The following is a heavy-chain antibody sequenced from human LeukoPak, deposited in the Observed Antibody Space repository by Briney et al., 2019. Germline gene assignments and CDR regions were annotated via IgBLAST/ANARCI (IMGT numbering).Heavy chain of an antibody. CDR1: AXTFSSYE. D-gene: IGHD6-19*01. CDR3: ARDSTADLDY. V-gene: IGHV3-48*03. CDR2: IRSSGSPI. J-gene: IGHJ4*02. Sequence: GGSLRLSCVASAXTFSSYEVNWVRQAPGKGLEWVSHIRSSGSPIYYADSVKGRFTISRDNAKKSVYLQMNSLRADDSALYYCARDSTADLDYWGQGTLVTVSS.